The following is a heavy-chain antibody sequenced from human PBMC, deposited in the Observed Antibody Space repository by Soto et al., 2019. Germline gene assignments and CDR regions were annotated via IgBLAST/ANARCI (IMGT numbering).Heavy chain of an antibody. CDR1: GYTFTSYY. J-gene: IGHJ3*02. CDR3: ARRPLGIVVVPAANDAFDI. D-gene: IGHD2-2*01. CDR2: INPSGGST. V-gene: IGHV1-46*01. Sequence: ASVKVSCKASGYTFTSYYMHWVRQAPGQGLEWMGIINPSGGSTSYAQKFQGRVTMTRDTSTSTVYMELSSLRSEDTAVYYCARRPLGIVVVPAANDAFDIWGQGTMVTVSS.